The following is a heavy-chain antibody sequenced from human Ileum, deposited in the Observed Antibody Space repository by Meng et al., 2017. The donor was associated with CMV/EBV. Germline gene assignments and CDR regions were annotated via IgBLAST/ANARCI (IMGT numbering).Heavy chain of an antibody. CDR3: ARDRDYPRYYYYGMDV. Sequence: GGSLRLSCAASGFTFSSCWMNWVRQAPGKGLEWVSSISSSSSYIYYADSVKGRFTISRDNAKNSLYLQMNSLRAEDTAVYYCARDRDYPRYYYYGMDVWGQGTTVTVSS. J-gene: IGHJ6*02. CDR1: GFTFSSCW. V-gene: IGHV3-21*01. D-gene: IGHD4-17*01. CDR2: ISSSSSYI.